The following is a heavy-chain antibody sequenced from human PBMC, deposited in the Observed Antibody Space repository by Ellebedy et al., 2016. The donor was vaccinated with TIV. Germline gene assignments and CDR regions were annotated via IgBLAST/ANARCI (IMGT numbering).Heavy chain of an antibody. CDR3: ARRKVTIPRADAYFDY. CDR2: IYYSGNT. D-gene: IGHD3-3*01. CDR1: GGSISSSSYY. J-gene: IGHJ4*02. V-gene: IGHV4-39*01. Sequence: SETLSLXXTVSGGSISSSSYYWGWIRQPPGKGLEWIGSIYYSGNTYYNPSLKSRVTISIDTSKNQFSLRLSSVTAADTAIYRCARRKVTIPRADAYFDYWGLGILVTVSS.